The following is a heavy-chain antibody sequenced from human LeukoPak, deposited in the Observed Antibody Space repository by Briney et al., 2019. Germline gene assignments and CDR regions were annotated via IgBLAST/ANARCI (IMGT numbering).Heavy chain of an antibody. Sequence: GGSLRLSCAASGFTFSSYGMHWVRQAPGKGLEWVAVIWYDGSNKYYADSVKGRFTISRDNSKNTLYLQMNSLRAEDTAVYCCARDHPAMVLYYGMDVWGQGTTVTVSS. CDR2: IWYDGSNK. J-gene: IGHJ6*02. V-gene: IGHV3-33*01. D-gene: IGHD5-18*01. CDR3: ARDHPAMVLYYGMDV. CDR1: GFTFSSYG.